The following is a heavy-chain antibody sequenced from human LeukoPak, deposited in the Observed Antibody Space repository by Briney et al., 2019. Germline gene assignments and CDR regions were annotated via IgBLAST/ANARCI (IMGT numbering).Heavy chain of an antibody. D-gene: IGHD3-10*01. CDR1: GFSLSDYY. Sequence: PGGSLRLSCAASGFSLSDYYMSWVRQAPGKGLEWVSYISSSSSYTINADSVKGRFTAFRDNAKNLVFLQMNRLRVEDTAVYYCARDRGDSGSSDYWGQGTLVTVSS. CDR2: ISSSSSYT. J-gene: IGHJ4*02. CDR3: ARDRGDSGSSDY. V-gene: IGHV3-11*06.